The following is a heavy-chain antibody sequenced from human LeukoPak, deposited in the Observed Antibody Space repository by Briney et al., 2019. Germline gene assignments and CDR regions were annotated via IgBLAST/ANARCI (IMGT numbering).Heavy chain of an antibody. V-gene: IGHV4-34*01. CDR1: GGSFSGYY. CDR2: INHSGST. D-gene: IGHD4-17*01. CDR3: ARIAAVTTGNYYYYYMDV. J-gene: IGHJ6*03. Sequence: SETLSLTCAVYGGSFSGYYRSWIRQPPGKGLEWIGGINHSGSTNYNPSLKSRVTISVDTSKNQFSLKLSSVTAADTAVYYCARIAAVTTGNYYYYYMDVWGKGTTVTVSS.